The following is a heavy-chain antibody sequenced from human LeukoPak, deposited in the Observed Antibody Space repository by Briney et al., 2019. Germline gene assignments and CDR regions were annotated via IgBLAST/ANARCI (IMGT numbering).Heavy chain of an antibody. V-gene: IGHV4-34*01. CDR1: GGSFSGYY. J-gene: IGHJ6*03. CDR3: ARKGCSSTSCYTSRYYYYMDV. D-gene: IGHD2-2*02. CDR2: INHSGST. Sequence: KPSETLSLTCAVYGGSFSGYYWSWIRQPPGKGLEWIGEINHSGSTNYNPSLKSRVTISVDTSKNQFSLKLSSVTAADTAVYYCARKGCSSTSCYTSRYYYYMDVWGKGTTVTVCS.